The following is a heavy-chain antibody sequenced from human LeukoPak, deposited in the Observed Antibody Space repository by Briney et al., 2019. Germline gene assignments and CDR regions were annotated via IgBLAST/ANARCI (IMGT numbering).Heavy chain of an antibody. CDR3: ARDMGYSSSWYLGY. Sequence: SETLSLTCTVSGGSISSYYWSWIRQPPGKGMEWIGYIYYSGSTNYNPSLKSRVTISVDTSKNQFSLKLSSVTAADTAVYYCARDMGYSSSWYLGYWGRGTLVTVSS. V-gene: IGHV4-59*01. CDR1: GGSISSYY. CDR2: IYYSGST. J-gene: IGHJ4*02. D-gene: IGHD6-13*01.